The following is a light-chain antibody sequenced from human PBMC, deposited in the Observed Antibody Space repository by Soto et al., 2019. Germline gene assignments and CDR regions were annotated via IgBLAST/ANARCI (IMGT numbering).Light chain of an antibody. V-gene: IGKV3-15*01. CDR3: QQYSTSLT. Sequence: EILMTQSPATLSVSAGERVILSCRASQSVGSTLAWYQQKPGQAPRLLIRGASTRATGVPARFSGSGSGTEFTLTISSLQSEDFAVYYCQQYSTSLTFGGGTTLEIK. CDR2: GAS. CDR1: QSVGST. J-gene: IGKJ4*02.